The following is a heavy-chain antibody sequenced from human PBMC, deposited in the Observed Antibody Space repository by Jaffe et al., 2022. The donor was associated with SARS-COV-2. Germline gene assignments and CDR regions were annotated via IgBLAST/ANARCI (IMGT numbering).Heavy chain of an antibody. Sequence: QVQLVQSGAEMKKPGSSVRVSCKASGGTFSSKGVSWVRQAPGQGLEWMGGIIPISGTTNYAVKFQGRLSITADESTGTAYMELSSLRNDDTAVYYCARPSDVAEINSYYYYMDVWGRGTTVTVSS. CDR1: GGTFSSKG. V-gene: IGHV1-69*01. CDR2: IIPISGTT. CDR3: ARPSDVAEINSYYYYMDV. D-gene: IGHD3-10*02. J-gene: IGHJ6*03.